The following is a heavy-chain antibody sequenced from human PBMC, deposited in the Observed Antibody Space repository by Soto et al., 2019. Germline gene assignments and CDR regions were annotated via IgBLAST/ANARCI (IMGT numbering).Heavy chain of an antibody. CDR3: ARDLGYCTNGVCYAFDI. D-gene: IGHD2-8*01. J-gene: IGHJ3*02. CDR2: IWYDGSNK. CDR1: GFTFSSYG. Sequence: GGSLRLSCAASGFTFSSYGMHWVRQAPGKGLEWVAVIWYDGSNKYYADSVKGRFTISRDNSKNTLYLQMNSLRAEDTAVYYCARDLGYCTNGVCYAFDIWGQGTMVTVSS. V-gene: IGHV3-33*08.